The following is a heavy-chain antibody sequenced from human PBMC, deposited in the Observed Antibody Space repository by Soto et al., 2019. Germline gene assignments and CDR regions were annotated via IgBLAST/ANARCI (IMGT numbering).Heavy chain of an antibody. Sequence: QITLKESGPTLVKPTQTLTLTCTFSGFSLSTSGVGVGWIRQPPGKALEWLVLIYRDDDKRYSPSLRSRLTITEDTSKNQVVLTMTNMDPVDTATYYCARSSRGGHYFDYWSQGTLVTVSS. V-gene: IGHV2-5*02. CDR2: IYRDDDK. CDR3: ARSSRGGHYFDY. D-gene: IGHD2-15*01. J-gene: IGHJ4*02. CDR1: GFSLSTSGVG.